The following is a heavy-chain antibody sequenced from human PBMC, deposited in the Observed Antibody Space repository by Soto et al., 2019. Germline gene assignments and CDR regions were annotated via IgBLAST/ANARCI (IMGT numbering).Heavy chain of an antibody. D-gene: IGHD5-12*01. CDR2: IYYSRST. CDR3: ARVVDGYNFPFDY. J-gene: IGHJ4*02. CDR1: GGSFSSGNYH. V-gene: IGHV4-30-4*01. Sequence: QVQLQESGPGLVKPSQTLFLTCTVSGGSFSSGNYHWSWIRQPPGKGLEWIGFIYYSRSTYYNPSLKSRVSISQDTPKNQFSLRLSPLTAADTAIYYCARVVDGYNFPFDYWGQGILVTVSS.